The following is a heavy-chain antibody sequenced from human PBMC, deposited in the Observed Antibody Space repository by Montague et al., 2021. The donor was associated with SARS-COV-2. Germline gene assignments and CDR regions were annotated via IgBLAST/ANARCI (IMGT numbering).Heavy chain of an antibody. CDR2: VSSDGYNK. V-gene: IGHV3-30*04. Sequence: SLRLSCAASGFTFTNYAMHWVRQAPGKGLEWVAVVSSDGYNKFYADSVKGRFTISRDNSKNTLFLQMNSLGPGDTAVYYCASLPWTLATTWGYWGQGALVTVSS. D-gene: IGHD4-17*01. J-gene: IGHJ4*02. CDR3: ASLPWTLATTWGY. CDR1: GFTFTNYA.